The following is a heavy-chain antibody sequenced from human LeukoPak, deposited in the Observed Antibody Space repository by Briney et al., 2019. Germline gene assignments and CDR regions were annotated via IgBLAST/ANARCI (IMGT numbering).Heavy chain of an antibody. CDR3: AREGGYSGLARFYYFDY. V-gene: IGHV3-30-3*01. Sequence: PGRSLRLSCAASGFTFSSYAMHWVRQAPGKGLEWVAVISYDGSNKYYADSVKGRFTISRDNSKNTLYLQMSSLRAEDTAVYYCAREGGYSGLARFYYFDYWGQGTLVTVSS. J-gene: IGHJ4*02. D-gene: IGHD5-12*01. CDR1: GFTFSSYA. CDR2: ISYDGSNK.